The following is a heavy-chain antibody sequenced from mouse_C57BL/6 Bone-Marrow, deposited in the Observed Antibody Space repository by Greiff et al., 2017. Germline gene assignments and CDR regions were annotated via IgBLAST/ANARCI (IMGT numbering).Heavy chain of an antibody. CDR3: ARDWDRITGRGFAY. CDR2: ISDGGSYT. Sequence: VQLKESGGGLVKPGGSLKLSCAASGFTFSSYAMSWVRQTPEKRLEWVATISDGGSYTYYPDNVKGRFTISRDNAKNNLYLQMSHLKSEDTAMYYCARDWDRITGRGFAYWGQGTLVTVSA. J-gene: IGHJ3*01. V-gene: IGHV5-4*01. CDR1: GFTFSSYA. D-gene: IGHD4-1*01.